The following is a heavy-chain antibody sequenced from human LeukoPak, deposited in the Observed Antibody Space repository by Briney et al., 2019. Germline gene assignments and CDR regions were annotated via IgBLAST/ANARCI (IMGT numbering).Heavy chain of an antibody. V-gene: IGHV3-53*01. D-gene: IGHD2-21*02. Sequence: GGSLRLSCAASGFTVSSNYMSWVRQAPGKGLEWVSVIYSGGSTYYADSVKGRFTISRDNSKKTLYLQMNSLRAADTAVYYCAKTGGRGDPFDYWGQGTLVTVSS. J-gene: IGHJ4*02. CDR3: AKTGGRGDPFDY. CDR1: GFTVSSNY. CDR2: IYSGGST.